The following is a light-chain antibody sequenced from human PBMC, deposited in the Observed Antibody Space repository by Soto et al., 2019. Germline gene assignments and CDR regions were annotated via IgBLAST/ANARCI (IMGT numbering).Light chain of an antibody. Sequence: EIVLTQSPGTLSLSPGERATLSCRASQSVTTLAWYQQKPGQGPRLLIYGASSRATGIQDRFSGSGSGADFTLTISRLEPEDFAVYYCQQYGGSPPYTFGQGTKLEIK. J-gene: IGKJ2*01. CDR2: GAS. CDR1: QSVTT. V-gene: IGKV3-20*01. CDR3: QQYGGSPPYT.